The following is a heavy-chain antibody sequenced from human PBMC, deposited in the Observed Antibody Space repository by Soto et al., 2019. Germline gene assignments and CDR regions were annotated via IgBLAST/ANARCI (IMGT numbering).Heavy chain of an antibody. D-gene: IGHD3-3*01. CDR2: ISSSSSTI. CDR3: ARDGGILRFLEWLPNYYYYGMDV. V-gene: IGHV3-48*02. J-gene: IGHJ6*02. Sequence: VQLVQSGAEVKKPGASVKVSCKASGYTFSSYSMNWVRQAPGKGLEWVSYISSSSSTIYYADSVKGRFTISRDNAKNSLYLQMNSLRDEDTAVYYCARDGGILRFLEWLPNYYYYGMDVWGQGTTVTVSS. CDR1: GYTFSSYS.